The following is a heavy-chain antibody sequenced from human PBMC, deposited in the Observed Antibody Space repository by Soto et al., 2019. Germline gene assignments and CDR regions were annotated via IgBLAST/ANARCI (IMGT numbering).Heavy chain of an antibody. J-gene: IGHJ5*02. V-gene: IGHV3-23*01. CDR2: IDGGGGIT. D-gene: IGHD3-10*01. CDR3: VKNSGWFNP. CDR1: GFTFGTTY. Sequence: QLLQSGGGLVQPGGSLTLSCAASGFTFGTTYMSWVRQAPGEGLEWVSTIDGGGGITYYADSVRGRYTISRNNARNTVYLQVNTLGGDDPALYYCVKNSGWFNPWGQGALVTSSS.